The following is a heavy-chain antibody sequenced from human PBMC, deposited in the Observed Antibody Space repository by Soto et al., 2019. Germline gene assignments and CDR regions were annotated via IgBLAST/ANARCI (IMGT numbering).Heavy chain of an antibody. CDR3: VRSYSSGWEFDY. CDR2: MQPSTGRT. CDR1: GYSFTSLD. Sequence: GASVKVSCKASGYSFTSLDINWVRQTAGQGLEWMGWMQPSTGRTGYAQKFQGRVTMTRDTSINTAYMELTTLTSDDTAFYYCVRSYSSGWEFDYWGQGTQVTVSS. D-gene: IGHD6-19*01. V-gene: IGHV1-8*01. J-gene: IGHJ4*02.